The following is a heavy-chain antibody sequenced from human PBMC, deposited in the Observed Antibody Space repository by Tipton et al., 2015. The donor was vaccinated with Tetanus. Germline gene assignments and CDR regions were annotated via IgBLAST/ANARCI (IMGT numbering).Heavy chain of an antibody. Sequence: SLRLSCASSGLFFKNAWMNWVRQAPGKGLEWVGRIKNKADGGTPDYSARVKDRLTISRDDSKDTLFLQMNSLKTEDTAVYYCTTSGIVGFGYRVDYWGRGTLVVISS. CDR3: TTSGIVGFGYRVDY. D-gene: IGHD1-26*01. CDR2: IKNKADGGTP. V-gene: IGHV3-15*07. J-gene: IGHJ4*02. CDR1: GLFFKNAW.